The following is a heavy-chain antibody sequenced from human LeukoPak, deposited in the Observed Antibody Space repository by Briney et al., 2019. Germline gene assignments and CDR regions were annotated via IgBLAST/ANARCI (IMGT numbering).Heavy chain of an antibody. J-gene: IGHJ4*02. CDR1: GFTFSLYN. D-gene: IGHD3-22*01. CDR2: ISSSGSSM. V-gene: IGHV3-48*04. Sequence: PGGSLILSCAASGFTFSLYNMNWVRQAPGKGLEWVSSISSSGSSMYYADSVKGRFTISRDNAKNSLYLQMNSLRAEDTAVYYCARDGARKAYYDSSGYLYWGQGTLVTVSS. CDR3: ARDGARKAYYDSSGYLY.